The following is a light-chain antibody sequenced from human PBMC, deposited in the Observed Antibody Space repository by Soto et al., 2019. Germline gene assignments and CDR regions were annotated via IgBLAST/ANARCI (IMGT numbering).Light chain of an antibody. CDR2: EVS. CDR3: TSYSRYSVLV. J-gene: IGLJ3*02. Sequence: QSVLTQPASVSGSPGQSITISCTGNSSDIGGYKYVSWYQQHPGKAPKLIIFEVSNRPSGVSDRFSGSNSGNTASLTISGLQAEDEADYYCTSYSRYSVLVFGGGTKATV. V-gene: IGLV2-14*01. CDR1: SSDIGGYKY.